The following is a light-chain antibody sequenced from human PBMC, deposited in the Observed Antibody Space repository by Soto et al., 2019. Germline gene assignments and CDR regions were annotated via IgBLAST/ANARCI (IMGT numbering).Light chain of an antibody. Sequence: DVQMTQSPSSLSASVGDRVTITCRASQGISTDLNWYQQKPGKAPKLLICTTSSLQSGVPSVLRGSRSERDFTLHISSLQPEYFATHSCQQSYNTTWTFRQGTKGDIK. CDR1: QGISTD. J-gene: IGKJ1*01. CDR2: TTS. V-gene: IGKV1-39*01. CDR3: QQSYNTTWT.